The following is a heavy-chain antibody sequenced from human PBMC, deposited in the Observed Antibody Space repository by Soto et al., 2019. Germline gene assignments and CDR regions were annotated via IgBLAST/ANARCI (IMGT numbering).Heavy chain of an antibody. V-gene: IGHV4-61*01. Sequence: QVQLQESGPGLVKPSETLSLTCTVSGGSVSSGSYFWSWIRQPPGRGLEWIGYIYYSGSTNYNPSLKSRLAISVDTSKNKFSLKLSSVTAADTAVYYCARTLKSWGYFDLWGRGTLVTVSS. J-gene: IGHJ2*01. D-gene: IGHD7-27*01. CDR1: GGSVSSGSYF. CDR2: IYYSGST. CDR3: ARTLKSWGYFDL.